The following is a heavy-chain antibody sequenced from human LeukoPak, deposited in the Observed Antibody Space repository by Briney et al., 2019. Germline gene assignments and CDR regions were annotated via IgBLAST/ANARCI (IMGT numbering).Heavy chain of an antibody. D-gene: IGHD2-15*01. CDR3: AVSQYCSGGNCYSGLFNY. CDR1: GDSISSGGYY. Sequence: SETLSLTCTVSGDSISSGGYYWSWIRQPPGKDLEWIGYIYYSGSTNYNPSLKSRVTISADTSKNQFSLKLSSVTAADTAVYYCAVSQYCSGGNCYSGLFNYWGRGTLVTVSS. J-gene: IGHJ4*02. V-gene: IGHV4-30-4*01. CDR2: IYYSGST.